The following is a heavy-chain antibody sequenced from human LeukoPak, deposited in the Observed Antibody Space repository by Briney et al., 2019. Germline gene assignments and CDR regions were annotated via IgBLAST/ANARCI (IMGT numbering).Heavy chain of an antibody. V-gene: IGHV4-39*07. J-gene: IGHJ6*03. CDR3: ARDRFDGSSGYYYHYSYYMDV. CDR1: GGSISSYY. D-gene: IGHD3-22*01. Sequence: SSETLSLTCTVSGGSISSYYWSWIRQPPGKGLEWIGSIYYSGNTDYNPSLKSRVTISVETSKNQFSLKVSSVTAADTAIYYCARDRFDGSSGYYYHYSYYMDVWGKGTTVTVSS. CDR2: IYYSGNT.